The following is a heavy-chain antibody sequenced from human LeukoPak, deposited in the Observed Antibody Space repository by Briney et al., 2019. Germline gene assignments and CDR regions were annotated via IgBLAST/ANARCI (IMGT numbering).Heavy chain of an antibody. J-gene: IGHJ4*02. D-gene: IGHD3-10*01. Sequence: GGSLRLSCAASGFTFSNYAMSWVRQAPGKGLEWVANIKEDGSQKFYVDSVKGRFTISRDNARNSLYLQMSSLRAEDTAVYYCARGFGDCWGQGTLVTVSS. V-gene: IGHV3-7*04. CDR3: ARGFGDC. CDR2: IKEDGSQK. CDR1: GFTFSNYA.